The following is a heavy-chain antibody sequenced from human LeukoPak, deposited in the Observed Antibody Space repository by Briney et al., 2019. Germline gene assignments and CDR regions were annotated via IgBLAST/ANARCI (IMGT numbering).Heavy chain of an antibody. CDR2: ISYEGSNK. CDR1: GFTFSSYA. CDR3: ARQTGYSGNAFDI. Sequence: GGSLRLSCAASGFTFSSYAMHWVRQAPDKGLEWVAVISYEGSNKYYGDSVKGRFTISRDNPKNTLYLQMNSLRAEDTAVYYCARQTGYSGNAFDIWGQGTMVTVSS. V-gene: IGHV3-30*04. D-gene: IGHD5-12*01. J-gene: IGHJ3*02.